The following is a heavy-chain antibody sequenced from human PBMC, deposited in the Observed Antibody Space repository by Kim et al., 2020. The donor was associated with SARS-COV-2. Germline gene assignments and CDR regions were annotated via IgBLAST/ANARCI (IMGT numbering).Heavy chain of an antibody. CDR3: ARDRRRLSIYSSSWYDY. J-gene: IGHJ4*02. D-gene: IGHD6-13*01. CDR2: ISAYNGNT. CDR1: GYTFTSYG. Sequence: ASVKVSCKASGYTFTSYGISWVRQAPGQGLEWMGWISAYNGNTNYAQKLQGRVTMTTDTSTSTAYMELRSLRSDDTAVYYCARDRRRLSIYSSSWYDYWGQGTLVTVSS. V-gene: IGHV1-18*01.